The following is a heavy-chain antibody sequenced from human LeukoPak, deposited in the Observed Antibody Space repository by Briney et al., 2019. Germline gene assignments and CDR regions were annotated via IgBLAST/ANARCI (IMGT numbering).Heavy chain of an antibody. V-gene: IGHV4-4*07. CDR3: ARGKVGTDFDY. J-gene: IGHJ4*02. CDR1: GDSISSYY. D-gene: IGHD1-1*01. CDR2: IYTRGSI. Sequence: PSETLSLTCTVSGDSISSYYWSWIRQPAGKGLEWIGRIYTRGSINYNPSLKSRVTMSVDTSKNRFSLNLSSVTAADTAVYYYARGKVGTDFDYWGQGTLVTVSS.